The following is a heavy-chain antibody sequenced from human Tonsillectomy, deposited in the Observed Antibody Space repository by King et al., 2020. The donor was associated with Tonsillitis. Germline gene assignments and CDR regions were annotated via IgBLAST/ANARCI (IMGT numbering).Heavy chain of an antibody. Sequence: VQLQESGPGLVKPSETLSLTCTVSGGSISSYYWSWIRQPPGKGLEWIGYIYYSGSTNYNPSLKSRVTISVDTSKNQFSLKLSSVTAADTAVYYCARAWDGEPSLPWDVWGKGTTVTVSS. D-gene: IGHD3-10*01. V-gene: IGHV4-59*01. J-gene: IGHJ6*04. CDR3: ARAWDGEPSLPWDV. CDR1: GGSISSYY. CDR2: IYYSGST.